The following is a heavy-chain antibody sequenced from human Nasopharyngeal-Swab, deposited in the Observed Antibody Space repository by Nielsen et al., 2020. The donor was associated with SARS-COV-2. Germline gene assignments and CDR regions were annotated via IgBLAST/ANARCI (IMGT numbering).Heavy chain of an antibody. Sequence: GESLKISCAASGFTFSSYGMHWVRQAPGKGLEWVAVISYDGSNKYYADSVKGRFTISRDNSKNTLYLQMNSLRAEDTAVYYCAKVEKGSYYVLWFDPWGQGTLVTVFS. CDR2: ISYDGSNK. CDR3: AKVEKGSYYVLWFDP. CDR1: GFTFSSYG. V-gene: IGHV3-30*18. J-gene: IGHJ5*02. D-gene: IGHD1-26*01.